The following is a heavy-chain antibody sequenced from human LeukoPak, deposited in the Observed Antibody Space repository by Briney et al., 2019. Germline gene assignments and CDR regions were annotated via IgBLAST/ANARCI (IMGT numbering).Heavy chain of an antibody. CDR1: GGSISSGGYY. J-gene: IGHJ4*02. Sequence: SQTLSLTCTVSGGSISSGGYYWSWIRQHPGKGLEWIGYIYYSGSTCYNPSLKSRVTISVDTSKNQFSLKLSSVTAADTAVYYCAKAAPYYYDSSGYLYYFDYWGQGTLVTVSS. D-gene: IGHD3-22*01. V-gene: IGHV4-31*03. CDR3: AKAAPYYYDSSGYLYYFDY. CDR2: IYYSGST.